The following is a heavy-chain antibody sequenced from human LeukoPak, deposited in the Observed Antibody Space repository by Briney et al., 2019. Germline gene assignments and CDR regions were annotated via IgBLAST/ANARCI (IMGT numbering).Heavy chain of an antibody. D-gene: IGHD3-16*02. V-gene: IGHV4-34*01. CDR1: GGSLSGYY. Sequence: SETLSLTCAVYGGSLSGYYWSWIRQPPGKGLEWIGEINHSGSTNYNPSLTSRVTISVDTSKNQLSLKLSSVTAADTAVYYCARLGAYDYVWGSYRHPGRLDYWGQGTLVTVSS. CDR3: ARLGAYDYVWGSYRHPGRLDY. CDR2: INHSGST. J-gene: IGHJ4*02.